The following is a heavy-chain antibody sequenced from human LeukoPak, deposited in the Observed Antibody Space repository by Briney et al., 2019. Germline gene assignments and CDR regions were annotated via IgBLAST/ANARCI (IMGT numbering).Heavy chain of an antibody. CDR3: ASTYDFWSGYYPHYYYYMDV. J-gene: IGHJ6*03. V-gene: IGHV4-39*01. CDR2: VFYSGDT. Sequence: PSETLSLTCTVSGGSVSSSNYYWAWIRQPPGKGLEWIGSVFYSGDTYYNPPLKSRVTISVDTSKNQFSLKLSSVTAADTAVYYCASTYDFWSGYYPHYYYYMDVWGKGTTVTVSS. CDR1: GGSVSSSNYY. D-gene: IGHD3-3*01.